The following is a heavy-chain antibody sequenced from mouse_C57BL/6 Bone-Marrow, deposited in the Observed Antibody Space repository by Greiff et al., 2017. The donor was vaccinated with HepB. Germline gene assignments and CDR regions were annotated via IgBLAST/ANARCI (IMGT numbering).Heavy chain of an antibody. CDR2: ISDGGSYT. J-gene: IGHJ3*01. Sequence: EVKVEESGGGLVKPGGSLKLSCAASGFTFSSYAMSWVRQTPEKRLEWVATISDGGSYTYYPDNVKGRFTISRDNAKNNLYLQMSHLKSEDTAMYYCARDPLAYYYGSSWFAYWGQGTLVTVSA. D-gene: IGHD1-1*01. CDR1: GFTFSSYA. CDR3: ARDPLAYYYGSSWFAY. V-gene: IGHV5-4*01.